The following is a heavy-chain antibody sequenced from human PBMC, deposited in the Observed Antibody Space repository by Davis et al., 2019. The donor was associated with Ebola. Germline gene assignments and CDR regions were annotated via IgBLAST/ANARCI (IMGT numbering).Heavy chain of an antibody. CDR2: TYYRSKWFV. Sequence: SQTLSLTCAISGDSVSNNRDAWNWIRQSPSRGLEWLGRTYYRSKWFVDYAASVKSRMTINSDTSKNQFSLQLSSVTPEDTAVYYCARDPPYDQGYDYWGQGILVTVSS. D-gene: IGHD3-22*01. CDR1: GDSVSNNRDA. CDR3: ARDPPYDQGYDY. V-gene: IGHV6-1*01. J-gene: IGHJ4*02.